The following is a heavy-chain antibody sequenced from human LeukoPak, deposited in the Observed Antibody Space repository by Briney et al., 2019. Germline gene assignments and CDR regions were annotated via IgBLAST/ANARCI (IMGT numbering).Heavy chain of an antibody. CDR3: ARDGRDDWLISYYYMDV. J-gene: IGHJ6*03. Sequence: GGSLRLSCAASGFTFSSYSMNWVRQAPGKGLEWVSSISSSSSYIYYADSVKGRFTISRDNAKNSLYLQMNSLRAEDTAVYYCARDGRDDWLISYYYMDVWGKGTTVTVSS. CDR1: GFTFSSYS. V-gene: IGHV3-21*01. D-gene: IGHD3-9*01. CDR2: ISSSSSYI.